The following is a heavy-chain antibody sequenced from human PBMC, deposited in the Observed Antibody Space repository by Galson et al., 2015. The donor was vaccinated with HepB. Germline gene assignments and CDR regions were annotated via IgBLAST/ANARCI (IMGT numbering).Heavy chain of an antibody. CDR2: MNPDSGNT. D-gene: IGHD3-10*01. V-gene: IGHV1-8*01. CDR3: ARGVTMVRGVIRYFYGMDV. Sequence: SVKVSCKASGYTSISYDINWVRQATGQGPEWMGWMNPDSGNTGFAQKFQGRVSMTRDTSIGTAYMELRSLRSEDTAVYYCARGVTMVRGVIRYFYGMDVWGRGTTVTVSS. J-gene: IGHJ6*02. CDR1: GYTSISYD.